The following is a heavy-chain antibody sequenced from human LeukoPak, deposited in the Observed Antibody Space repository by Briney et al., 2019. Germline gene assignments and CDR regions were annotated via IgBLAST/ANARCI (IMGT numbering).Heavy chain of an antibody. D-gene: IGHD3-10*01. Sequence: QPGRSLRLSCAASGFIFSTYGIHWVRQAPGKGLEWVALMSYDGSTKYYGDSVKGRFTISRDNSKNTLYLQMNSLRAEDTAVYYCAKDQSAMVRGAYYFDYWGQGTLVTVSS. CDR1: GFIFSTYG. CDR2: MSYDGSTK. V-gene: IGHV3-30*18. J-gene: IGHJ4*02. CDR3: AKDQSAMVRGAYYFDY.